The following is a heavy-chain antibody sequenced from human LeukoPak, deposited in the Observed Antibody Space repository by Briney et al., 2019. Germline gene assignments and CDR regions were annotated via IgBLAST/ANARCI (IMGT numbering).Heavy chain of an antibody. CDR3: ALPLTDTAMVDY. V-gene: IGHV3-74*01. D-gene: IGHD5-18*01. CDR1: GFTFSSYW. Sequence: GGSLRLSCAASGFTFSSYWMHWVRQAPEKGLIWVSRINSDGSSTSYADSVKGRFTISRDNAKNTLYLQMNSLRAEDTAVYYCALPLTDTAMVDYXXQGXLVTVSS. CDR2: INSDGSST. J-gene: IGHJ4*02.